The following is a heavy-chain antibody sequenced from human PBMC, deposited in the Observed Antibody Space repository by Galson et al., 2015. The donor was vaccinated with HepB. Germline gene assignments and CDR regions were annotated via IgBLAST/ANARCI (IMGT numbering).Heavy chain of an antibody. V-gene: IGHV3-21*01. CDR1: GFTFSSYS. CDR2: ISSSSYI. J-gene: IGHJ3*02. D-gene: IGHD3-9*01. CDR3: ATAHYDILTGYYFLDAFDI. Sequence: SLRLSCAASGFTFSSYSMNWVRQAPGKGLEWVSSISSSSYIYYADSVKGRFTISRDNAKNSLYLQMNSLRAEDTAVYYCATAHYDILTGYYFLDAFDIWGQGTMVTVSS.